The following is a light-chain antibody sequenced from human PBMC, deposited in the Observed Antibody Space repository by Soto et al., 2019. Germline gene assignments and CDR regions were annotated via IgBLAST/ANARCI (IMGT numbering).Light chain of an antibody. CDR1: SGHSTYA. CDR3: QSWGGGVHWV. J-gene: IGLJ3*02. Sequence: QSVLSQSPSASASQGASVKFTCSLTSGHSTYAVAWHQQTPHKGPRFLMIVNSDGSHTKGDGIPDRFSGSSSGADRYLTISSLQSEDEGDYYCQSWGGGVHWVFGGGTKLTVL. V-gene: IGLV4-69*01. CDR2: VNSDGSH.